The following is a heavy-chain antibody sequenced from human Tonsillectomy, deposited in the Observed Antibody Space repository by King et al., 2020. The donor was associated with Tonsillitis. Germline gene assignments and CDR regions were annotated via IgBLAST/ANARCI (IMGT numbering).Heavy chain of an antibody. CDR3: ARAPLGPYCSGSNCYTPYYFDF. J-gene: IGHJ4*02. D-gene: IGHD2-2*02. Sequence: VQLEESGGGVVQPGRSLRLSCAASGFTFSTYSMNWVRQAPGQGLEWVAVISHDGSMKYYADSVKGRFTISRDNSKNTLYLRMNSLRAEDTAVYYCARAPLGPYCSGSNCYTPYYFDFWGPGTLVTVSS. CDR2: ISHDGSMK. V-gene: IGHV3-30-3*01. CDR1: GFTFSTYS.